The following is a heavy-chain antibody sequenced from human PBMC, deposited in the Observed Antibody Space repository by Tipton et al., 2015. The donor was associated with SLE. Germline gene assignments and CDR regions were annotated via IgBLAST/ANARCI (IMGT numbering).Heavy chain of an antibody. J-gene: IGHJ4*02. CDR3: AGELLDYFDF. V-gene: IGHV3-30*03. Sequence: RSLRLSCAASGFTFSSYSMNWVRQAPGKGLEWVAVIAYDGRNKQAGSVKGRFTISRDNSKNTLYLQMNSLRPEDSAVYYCAGELLDYFDFWGQGTLVTVSS. CDR1: GFTFSSYS. CDR2: IAYDGRNK.